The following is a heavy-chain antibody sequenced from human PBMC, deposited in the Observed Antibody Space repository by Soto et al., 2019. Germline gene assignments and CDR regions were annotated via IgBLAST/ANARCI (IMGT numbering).Heavy chain of an antibody. CDR2: IRSKAYGGTT. CDR3: TRDKQQLVPGPRVLKTYYFDY. Sequence: PGGSLRLSCTASGFTFGDYAMSWFRQAPGKGLEWVGFIRSKAYGGTTEYAASVKGRFTISRDDSKSIAYLQMNSLKTEDTAVYYCTRDKQQLVPGPRVLKTYYFDYWGQGTLVTVSS. J-gene: IGHJ4*02. V-gene: IGHV3-49*03. D-gene: IGHD6-13*01. CDR1: GFTFGDYA.